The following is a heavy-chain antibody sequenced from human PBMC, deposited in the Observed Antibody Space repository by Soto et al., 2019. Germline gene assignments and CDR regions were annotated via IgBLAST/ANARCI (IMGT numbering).Heavy chain of an antibody. CDR3: ARQGNDVEGFDY. V-gene: IGHV5-51*01. CDR1: GYSFTTYW. D-gene: IGHD3-3*01. Sequence: GESLKISCKASGYSFTTYWIGWVRQMPGQGLEWVGLMFPGDSETRYSPSFRGQVTISADASTRTAYLQWGSLKASDTAIYYCARQGNDVEGFDYWGQGTLVTVSS. CDR2: MFPGDSET. J-gene: IGHJ4*02.